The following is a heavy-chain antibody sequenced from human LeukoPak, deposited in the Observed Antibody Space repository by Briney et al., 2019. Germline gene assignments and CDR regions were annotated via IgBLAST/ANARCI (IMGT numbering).Heavy chain of an antibody. V-gene: IGHV3-9*01. CDR2: ISWNRGSI. J-gene: IGHJ4*02. CDR1: GFTFEDYA. CDR3: ARDYYDSSY. D-gene: IGHD3-22*01. Sequence: PGGSLRLSCAASGFTFEDYAMHWVRQAPGKGLEWVSGISWNRGSIGYADSVKGRFTISRDNAKNSLYLHMNSLRAEDTAVYYCARDYYDSSYWGQGTLVTVSS.